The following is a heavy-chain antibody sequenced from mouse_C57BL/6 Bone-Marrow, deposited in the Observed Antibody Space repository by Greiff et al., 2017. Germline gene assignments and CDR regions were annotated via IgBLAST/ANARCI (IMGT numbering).Heavy chain of an antibody. CDR2: FYPGSGSI. CDR1: GYTFTEYT. V-gene: IGHV1-62-2*01. Sequence: QVQLQPSGAELVKPGASVKLSCKASGYTFTEYTIHWVKQRSGQGLEWIGWFYPGSGSIKYNEKFKDKATLTADKSSSTVYMELSRLTSEDSAVYFCARHEERSYYSNYRAWFAYWGQGTLVTVSA. J-gene: IGHJ3*01. CDR3: ARHEERSYYSNYRAWFAY. D-gene: IGHD2-12*01.